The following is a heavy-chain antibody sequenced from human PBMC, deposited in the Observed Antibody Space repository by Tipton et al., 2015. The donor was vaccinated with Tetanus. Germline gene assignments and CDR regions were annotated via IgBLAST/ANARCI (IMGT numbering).Heavy chain of an antibody. CDR2: INHSGST. V-gene: IGHV4-34*01. J-gene: IGHJ6*02. CDR3: ASNGYDFWSGYYSFYYYYGMDV. CDR1: GGYFSGYY. Sequence: TLSLTCAVYGGYFSGYYWSWIRQPPGKGLEWIGDINHSGSTNYNPSLKSRVTISVDTSKNHFSLKLSSVTAADTAVYYCASNGYDFWSGYYSFYYYYGMDVWGQGTTVTVSS. D-gene: IGHD3-3*01.